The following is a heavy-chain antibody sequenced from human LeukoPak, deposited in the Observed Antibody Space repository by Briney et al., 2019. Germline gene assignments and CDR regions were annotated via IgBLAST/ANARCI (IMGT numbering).Heavy chain of an antibody. Sequence: SGGSLRLSCADSEFTFSSYSMNWVRQAPGKGLEWVSSISSSSSYIYYADSVKGRFTISRDNAKNSLYLQMNSLRAEDTAVYYCARDAGYSSSSYFDYWGQGTLVTVSS. CDR1: EFTFSSYS. CDR2: ISSSSSYI. J-gene: IGHJ4*02. V-gene: IGHV3-21*01. CDR3: ARDAGYSSSSYFDY. D-gene: IGHD6-6*01.